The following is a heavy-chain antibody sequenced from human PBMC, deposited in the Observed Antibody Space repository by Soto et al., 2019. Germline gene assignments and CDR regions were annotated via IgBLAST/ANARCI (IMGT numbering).Heavy chain of an antibody. D-gene: IGHD5-12*01. CDR3: ARDPVATYYFDY. CDR2: ISSSSSYI. CDR1: GFTFSSYS. V-gene: IGHV3-21*01. Sequence: GGSLRLSCAASGFTFSSYSMNWVRQAPGKGLEWVSSISSSSSYIYYADSVKGRFTISRDNAKNSLYLQMNSLRAEDTAVYYCARDPVATYYFDYWGQGTLVTVSS. J-gene: IGHJ4*02.